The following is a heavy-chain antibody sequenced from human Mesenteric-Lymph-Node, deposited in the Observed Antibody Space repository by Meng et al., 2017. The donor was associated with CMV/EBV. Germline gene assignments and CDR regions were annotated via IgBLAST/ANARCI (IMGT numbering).Heavy chain of an antibody. CDR2: ISSSSSTI. CDR1: GFTFSSHS. D-gene: IGHD4-11*01. CDR3: AKAYSKLYYYYGMDV. J-gene: IGHJ6*02. V-gene: IGHV3-48*04. Sequence: GESLKISCAASGFTFSSHSMNWVRQTPGKGLEWVSYISSSSSTIFYADSLKGRFTISRDNAKNSLYLQMNSLRADDTAVYYCAKAYSKLYYYYGMDVWGQGTTVTVSS.